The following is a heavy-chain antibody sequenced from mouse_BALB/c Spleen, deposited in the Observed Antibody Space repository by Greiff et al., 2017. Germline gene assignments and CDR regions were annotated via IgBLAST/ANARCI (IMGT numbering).Heavy chain of an antibody. CDR3: ARRMITTGFAY. CDR2: INPSSGYT. J-gene: IGHJ3*01. D-gene: IGHD2-4*01. Sequence: QVQLKQSAAELARPGASVKMSCKASGYTFTSYTMHWVKQRPGQGLEWIGYINPSSGYTEYNQKFKDKTTLTADKSSSTAYMQLSSLTSEDSAVYYCARRMITTGFAYWGQGTLVTVSA. CDR1: GYTFTSYT. V-gene: IGHV1-4*02.